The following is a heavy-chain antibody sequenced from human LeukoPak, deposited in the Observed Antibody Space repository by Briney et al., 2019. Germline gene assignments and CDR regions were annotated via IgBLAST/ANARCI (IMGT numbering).Heavy chain of an antibody. J-gene: IGHJ5*02. Sequence: GASVKVSCKASGYTFTGYYMHWVRQAPGQGLEWMGWINPNSGGTNYAQKFQGRVTMTRDTSISTAYMELGRLRSEDMAVYYCARARIAVAGSNWFDPWGQGTLVTVSS. CDR3: ARARIAVAGSNWFDP. V-gene: IGHV1-2*02. CDR1: GYTFTGYY. D-gene: IGHD6-19*01. CDR2: INPNSGGT.